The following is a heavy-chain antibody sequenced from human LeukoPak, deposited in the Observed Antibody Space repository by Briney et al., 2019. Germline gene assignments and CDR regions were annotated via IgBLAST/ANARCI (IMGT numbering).Heavy chain of an antibody. V-gene: IGHV3-30*04. CDR2: VSYDGKTK. D-gene: IGHD1-26*01. J-gene: IGHJ4*02. CDR1: GFIFTTYP. Sequence: GGSLRLSCAPSGFIFTTYPMHWVRQAPGKGLEWVAVVSYDGKTKHYADSVKGRFTISRDNSENTLYLEMNGLRAEDTAMYYCARDRDGRGITYRPFDYWGQGTLVTVSS. CDR3: ARDRDGRGITYRPFDY.